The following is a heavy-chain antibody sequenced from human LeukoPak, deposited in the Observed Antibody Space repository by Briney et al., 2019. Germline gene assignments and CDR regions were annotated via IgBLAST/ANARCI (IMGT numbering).Heavy chain of an antibody. J-gene: IGHJ4*02. CDR1: GYTFTSYD. D-gene: IGHD6-6*01. Sequence: ASVKVSCKASGYTFTSYDINWVRQATGQGLEWMGWMNPNSGNAAYAQKFQGRVTITRDTSITTAYMELGSLRSEGTAVYYCARGNGGSSYGPLGYWGQGTLVTVSS. CDR2: MNPNSGNA. CDR3: ARGNGGSSYGPLGY. V-gene: IGHV1-8*03.